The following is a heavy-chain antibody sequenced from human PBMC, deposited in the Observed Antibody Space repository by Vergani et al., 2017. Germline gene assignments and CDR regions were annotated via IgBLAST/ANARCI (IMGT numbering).Heavy chain of an antibody. Sequence: EVQLVESGGVVVQPGGSLRLSCAASGFTFDDYTMHWVRQAPGQGLEWVSLISWDGGSTYYADSVKGRFTISRDSSKNSLYLQMNSLRTEGTALYYCAKDLNDFSHKDHYYFDYWGQGTLVTVSS. CDR2: ISWDGGST. D-gene: IGHD3-3*01. CDR3: AKDLNDFSHKDHYYFDY. V-gene: IGHV3-43*01. J-gene: IGHJ4*02. CDR1: GFTFDDYT.